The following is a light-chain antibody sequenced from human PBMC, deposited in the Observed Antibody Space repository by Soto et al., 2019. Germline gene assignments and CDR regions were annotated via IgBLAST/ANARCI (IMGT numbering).Light chain of an antibody. Sequence: EIVMTQSPATLSVSPGERATLSCRASQSVSSNLAWYQQKPGQAPRLLIYGASTRATGIPARSSGSGSGTEFTLTISSLQSEDFAVHYCQKYNNWNRAFGPGTRWIS. CDR3: QKYNNWNRA. CDR2: GAS. V-gene: IGKV3-15*01. J-gene: IGKJ1*01. CDR1: QSVSSN.